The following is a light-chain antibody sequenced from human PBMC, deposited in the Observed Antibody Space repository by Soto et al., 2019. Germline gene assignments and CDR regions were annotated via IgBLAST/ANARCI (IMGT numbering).Light chain of an antibody. CDR2: DVS. CDR3: CSYGGSYTWV. Sequence: QSALPQPRSVSGAPGQSVTISCTGASGDVGGYNFVSWYQQHPGKAPTLMVFDVSQRPSGVPDRFSGSKSGNTASLTISGLQAEDEADYYCCSYGGSYTWVFGGGTKLPVL. V-gene: IGLV2-11*01. CDR1: SGDVGGYNF. J-gene: IGLJ3*02.